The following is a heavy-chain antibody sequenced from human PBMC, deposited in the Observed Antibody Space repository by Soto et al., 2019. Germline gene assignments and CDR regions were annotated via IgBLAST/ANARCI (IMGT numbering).Heavy chain of an antibody. D-gene: IGHD3-16*01. Sequence: QVQLVESGGGVLQPGRSLRLSCAASGFTISSYGMHWVRQAPGKGLGRVAFIWHDGGNKFYAESVKGRFTISRDNSKITPYLQRTSISAEETAMYYCARDGDVNTGFGKDYWGQGTLLTVSS. CDR3: ARDGDVNTGFGKDY. J-gene: IGHJ4*02. V-gene: IGHV3-33*01. CDR2: IWHDGGNK. CDR1: GFTISSYG.